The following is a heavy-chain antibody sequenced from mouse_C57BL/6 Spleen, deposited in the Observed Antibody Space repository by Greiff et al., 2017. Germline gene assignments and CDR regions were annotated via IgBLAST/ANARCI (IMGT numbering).Heavy chain of an antibody. V-gene: IGHV1-54*01. Sequence: QVQLKQSGAELVRPGTSVKVSCKASGYAFTNYLIEWVKQRPGQGLEWIGVINPGSGGTNYNEKFKGKATLTADKSSSTAYMQLSRLTSEDSAVYFCARHNSYYFDYWGQGTTLTVSS. CDR1: GYAFTNYL. J-gene: IGHJ2*01. CDR2: INPGSGGT. D-gene: IGHD1-3*01. CDR3: ARHNSYYFDY.